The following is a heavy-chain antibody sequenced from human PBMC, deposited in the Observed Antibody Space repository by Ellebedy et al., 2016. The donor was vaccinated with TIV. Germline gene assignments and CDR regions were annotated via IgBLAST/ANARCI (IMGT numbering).Heavy chain of an antibody. Sequence: AASVKVSCKASGGTFSNYAINWVRQAPGQGLEWMGWMNPNSGNTGYAQKFQGRVNITRNSSKRTAYMELSSLRSENTGVYYCASEGGGYAFDIWGQGTMVTVSS. CDR3: ASEGGGYAFDI. J-gene: IGHJ3*02. D-gene: IGHD3-16*01. V-gene: IGHV1-8*03. CDR1: GGTFSNYA. CDR2: MNPNSGNT.